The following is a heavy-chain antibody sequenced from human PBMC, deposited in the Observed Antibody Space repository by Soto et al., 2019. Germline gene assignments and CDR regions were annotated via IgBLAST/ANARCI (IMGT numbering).Heavy chain of an antibody. J-gene: IGHJ4*02. CDR3: ARDGVGATTYFGYLDY. D-gene: IGHD1-26*01. V-gene: IGHV3-43*01. CDR2: ISWDGSST. Sequence: GGSLRLSCAASGFTFDDYTMHWVRQAPGKGLEWVSLISWDGSSTYYADSVKGRFTISRDNSRKILYLQMDSLRADDTAVYYCARDGVGATTYFGYLDYWGQGAPVTVSS. CDR1: GFTFDDYT.